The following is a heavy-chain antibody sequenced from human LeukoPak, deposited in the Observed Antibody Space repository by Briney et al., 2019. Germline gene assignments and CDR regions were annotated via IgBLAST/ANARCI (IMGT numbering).Heavy chain of an antibody. D-gene: IGHD3-16*02. Sequence: SETLSLTCTVSGGSISSYYWGWIRQPPGKGLEWIGSIYYSGSTYYNPSLKSRVTISVDTSKNQFSLKLSSVTAADTAVYYCARGDYVWGSYRYDYWGQGTLVTVSS. CDR3: ARGDYVWGSYRYDY. CDR2: IYYSGST. J-gene: IGHJ4*02. CDR1: GGSISSYY. V-gene: IGHV4-39*07.